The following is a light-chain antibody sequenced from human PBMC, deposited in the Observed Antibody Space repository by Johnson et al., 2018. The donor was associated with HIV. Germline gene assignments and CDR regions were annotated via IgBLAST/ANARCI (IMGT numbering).Light chain of an antibody. CDR3: GTWDSSLNAF. CDR2: DNN. Sequence: QSVLTQSPSVSAAPGQKVTISCSGSTSNIGNNYVSWYQQLPGTAPKLLIDDNNKRPSGMPDRFSGSKSGKSATLAITGLQTGDEADYYCGTWDSSLNAFFVTGTKVTVL. J-gene: IGLJ1*01. CDR1: TSNIGNNY. V-gene: IGLV1-51*01.